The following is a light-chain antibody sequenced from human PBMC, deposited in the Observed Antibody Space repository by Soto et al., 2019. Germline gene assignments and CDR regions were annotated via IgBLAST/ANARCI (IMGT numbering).Light chain of an antibody. CDR2: GAS. CDR1: QSVSSN. Sequence: IVMTQSPATLSVSPGERATLSCRASQSVSSNLAWYQQKPGQAPRLLIYGASTRATGIPARFSGSGSGTEFTLTNSSLQSEDFAVYYCQQYNNWPRTFGQGTKVEIK. J-gene: IGKJ1*01. CDR3: QQYNNWPRT. V-gene: IGKV3-15*01.